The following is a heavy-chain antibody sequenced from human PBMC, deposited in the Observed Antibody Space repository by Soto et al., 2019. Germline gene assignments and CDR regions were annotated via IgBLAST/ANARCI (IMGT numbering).Heavy chain of an antibody. CDR3: ARSMYSTSAQLYYGMDV. CDR2: MYHSGIT. CDR1: GYSIRSGYF. V-gene: IGHV4-38-2*01. Sequence: SETLSLTCAVSGYSIRSGYFWGWIRQPPGKGLGWIGSMYHSGITYYNLSLKSRVTISVDTSKNQLSLKLSSATAADTAVYYCARSMYSTSAQLYYGMDVWGQGTTVTVS. D-gene: IGHD6-6*01. J-gene: IGHJ6*02.